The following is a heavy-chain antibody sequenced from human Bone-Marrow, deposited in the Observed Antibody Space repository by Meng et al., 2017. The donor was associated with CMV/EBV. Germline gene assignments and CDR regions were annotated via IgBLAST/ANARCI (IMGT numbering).Heavy chain of an antibody. J-gene: IGHJ5*02. CDR1: GDTFSSYA. D-gene: IGHD2-2*01. V-gene: IGHV1-69*10. Sequence: SVKVSCKASGDTFSSYAISWVRQAPGQGLEWMGWINPILGIANYAQKFQGRVTITADKSTSTAYMELSSLRSEDTAVYYCAREVLEYCSSTSCYHRCFDPWGQGTMVTVSS. CDR3: AREVLEYCSSTSCYHRCFDP. CDR2: INPILGIA.